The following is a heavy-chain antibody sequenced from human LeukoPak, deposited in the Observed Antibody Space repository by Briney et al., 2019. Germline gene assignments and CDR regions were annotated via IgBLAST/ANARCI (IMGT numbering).Heavy chain of an antibody. D-gene: IGHD3-9*01. J-gene: IGHJ6*03. CDR3: AKVRYSYYYYYYMDV. CDR1: GFAFSSYA. Sequence: GGSLRLSCAASGFAFSSYAMSWVRQAPGKGLEWVSAISGSGSSTYYADSVKGRFTISRDNSKNTLYLQMNSLRAEDTAVYYSAKVRYSYYYYYYMDVWGKGTTVTVSS. V-gene: IGHV3-23*01. CDR2: ISGSGSST.